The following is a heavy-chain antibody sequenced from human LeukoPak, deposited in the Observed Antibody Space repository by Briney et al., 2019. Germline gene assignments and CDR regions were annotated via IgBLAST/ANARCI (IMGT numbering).Heavy chain of an antibody. Sequence: GGSLRLSCAAPGFTFSSYSMNWVRQAPGKGLEWVSYISSSISTIYYADSVKGRFTISRDNAKNPLYLQMNSLRAEDTAVYYCARARFIDYCSSTSCLHFDYWGQGTLVTVSS. CDR1: GFTFSSYS. V-gene: IGHV3-48*01. CDR2: ISSSISTI. J-gene: IGHJ4*02. CDR3: ARARFIDYCSSTSCLHFDY. D-gene: IGHD2-2*01.